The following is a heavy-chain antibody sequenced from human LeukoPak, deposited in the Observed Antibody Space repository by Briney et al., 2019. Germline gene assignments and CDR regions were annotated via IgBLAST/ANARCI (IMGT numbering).Heavy chain of an antibody. CDR3: ARALAAAAGFPPDY. CDR2: IYDDGSNT. J-gene: IGHJ4*02. CDR1: GFTFSANA. Sequence: PGGSLRLSCGASGFTFSANALSWVRQAPGKGLEWVSTIYDDGSNTNYADSVKGRFTISRDNSKTTLYLQMNSLRAEDTAVFYCARALAAAAGFPPDYWGQGTLVSVSS. D-gene: IGHD6-13*01. V-gene: IGHV3-23*01.